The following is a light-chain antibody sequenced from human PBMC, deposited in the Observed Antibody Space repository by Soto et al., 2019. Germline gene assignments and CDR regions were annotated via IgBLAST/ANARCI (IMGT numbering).Light chain of an antibody. Sequence: EIVMTQSPLSLPVIPGEPASISCRSSQSVLHSNGYNYLDWYLQKPGQSPQLLMYLGSNRASGVPDRFSGSGSGTDFTLKISRVEAEDVGIYYCMQSIQTPLTFGGGTKVEIK. CDR3: MQSIQTPLT. CDR2: LGS. J-gene: IGKJ4*01. V-gene: IGKV2-28*01. CDR1: QSVLHSNGYNY.